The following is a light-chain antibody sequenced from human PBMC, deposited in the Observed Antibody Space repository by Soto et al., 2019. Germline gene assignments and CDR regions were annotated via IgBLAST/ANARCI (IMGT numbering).Light chain of an antibody. V-gene: IGLV1-47*01. CDR3: VAWDDSLSCAL. J-gene: IGLJ7*01. CDR1: SSNIGNNL. CDR2: ANS. Sequence: QSVLTQPPSASGTPGQRVTISCSGSSSNIGNNLVYWYQQVPGAAPKLLIYANSQRPSGVPDRFSGSKSGTSASLAISGLRSEDEADYDCVAWDDSLSCALFGGGTQLTVL.